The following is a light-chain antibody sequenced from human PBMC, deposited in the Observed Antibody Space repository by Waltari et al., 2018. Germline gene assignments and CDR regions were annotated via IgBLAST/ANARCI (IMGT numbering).Light chain of an antibody. CDR3: QQHGSFPQT. CDR1: QSIINNY. J-gene: IGKJ1*01. V-gene: IGKV3-20*01. Sequence: EIVLTHSPGTLPLSPGEGATLSCRASQSIINNYLAWYQQRPGQAPRLLVYDASSRATGIPDRFSGSGSGTDFTLTISRLEPEDFALYFCQQHGSFPQTFGQGTKVEIK. CDR2: DAS.